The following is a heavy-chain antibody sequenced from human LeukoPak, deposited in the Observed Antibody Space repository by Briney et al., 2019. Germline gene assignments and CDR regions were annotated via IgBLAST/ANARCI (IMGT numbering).Heavy chain of an antibody. J-gene: IGHJ4*02. CDR3: ARVYPGGRGYSYGAYDY. Sequence: PSETLSLTCTVSGGSISSYYWSWIRQPPGKGLEWIGYIYYSGSTNYNPSLKSRVTISVDTSKNQFSLKLSSVTAADTAVYYCARVYPGGRGYSYGAYDYWAREPWSPSPQ. V-gene: IGHV4-59*01. D-gene: IGHD5-18*01. CDR1: GGSISSYY. CDR2: IYYSGST.